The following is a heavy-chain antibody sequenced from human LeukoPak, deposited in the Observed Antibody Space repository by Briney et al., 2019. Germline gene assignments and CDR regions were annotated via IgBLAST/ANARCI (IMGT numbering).Heavy chain of an antibody. Sequence: ASVKVSCKASGYTFTSYGISWVRQAPGQGLEWMGWISAYNGKTNYAQKLQGRVTMTTDTSTSTAYMELRSLRSDDTAVYYCARGRVVANYYYYYMDVWGKGTTVTVSS. CDR2: ISAYNGKT. CDR1: GYTFTSYG. D-gene: IGHD2-15*01. V-gene: IGHV1-18*01. CDR3: ARGRVVANYYYYYMDV. J-gene: IGHJ6*03.